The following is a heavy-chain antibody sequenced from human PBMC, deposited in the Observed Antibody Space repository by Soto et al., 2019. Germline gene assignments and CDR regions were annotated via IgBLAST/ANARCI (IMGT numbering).Heavy chain of an antibody. V-gene: IGHV1-2*04. CDR1: GYTFTSYD. CDR2: INPNSGGT. CDR3: ARRSGYDDAFDI. D-gene: IGHD5-12*01. J-gene: IGHJ3*02. Sequence: ASVKVSCKASGYTFTSYDINWVRQAPGQGLEWMGWINPNSGGTNYAQKFRGWVTMTRDTSISTAYMELSRLRSDDTAVYYCARRSGYDDAFDIWGQGTMVTVSS.